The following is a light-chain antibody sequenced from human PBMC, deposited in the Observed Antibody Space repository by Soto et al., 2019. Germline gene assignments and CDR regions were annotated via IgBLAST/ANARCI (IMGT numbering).Light chain of an antibody. Sequence: EIVMTQSPATLSVSPGERATLSCRASQSVSSILAWYQQKPGQAPRLLIYGASTRATGIPARFSGSGSGTEFTLTISSLQSEDFAVYYCQQYNNWPLFGPGTKVDIK. CDR2: GAS. CDR1: QSVSSI. V-gene: IGKV3-15*01. CDR3: QQYNNWPL. J-gene: IGKJ3*01.